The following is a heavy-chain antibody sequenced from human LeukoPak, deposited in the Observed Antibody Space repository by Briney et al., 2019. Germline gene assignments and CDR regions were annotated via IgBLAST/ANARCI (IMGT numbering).Heavy chain of an antibody. V-gene: IGHV3-33*01. Sequence: PGGSLRLSCAASGFTFRNYGMHWVRQAPGKGLEWVAVIWYDGSDKYYADSVRGRFTISRDNSKNTLYLQMNSLRDEDTAVYYCARGRYEISAAMDVWGEGTTVTVSS. D-gene: IGHD5-12*01. J-gene: IGHJ6*04. CDR3: ARGRYEISAAMDV. CDR1: GFTFRNYG. CDR2: IWYDGSDK.